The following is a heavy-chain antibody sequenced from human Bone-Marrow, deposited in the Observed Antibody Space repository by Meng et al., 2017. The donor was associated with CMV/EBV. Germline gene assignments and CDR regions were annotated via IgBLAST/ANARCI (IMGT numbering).Heavy chain of an antibody. CDR1: GFTFSSYA. CDR2: ISSNGGST. Sequence: GESLKISCAASGFTFSSYAMHWVRQAPGKGLEYVSAISSNGGSTYYADSVKGRFTISRDNSKNTLYLQMGSLRAEDTAVYYCARGSGNYDYDYWGQGTLVTVSS. CDR3: ARGSGNYDYDY. V-gene: IGHV3-64*02. J-gene: IGHJ4*02. D-gene: IGHD4-11*01.